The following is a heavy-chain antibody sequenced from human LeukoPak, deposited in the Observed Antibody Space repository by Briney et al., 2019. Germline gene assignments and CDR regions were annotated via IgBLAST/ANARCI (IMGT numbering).Heavy chain of an antibody. CDR3: ARRTTYSSGDY. D-gene: IGHD6-19*01. CDR1: GSTFSSYA. J-gene: IGHJ4*02. Sequence: SVKVSCKASGSTFSSYAISWVRQAPGQGLEWMGRIIPILGIANYAQKFQGRVTITADKSTSTAYMELSSLRSEDTAVYYCARRTTYSSGDYWGQGTLVTVSS. CDR2: IIPILGIA. V-gene: IGHV1-69*04.